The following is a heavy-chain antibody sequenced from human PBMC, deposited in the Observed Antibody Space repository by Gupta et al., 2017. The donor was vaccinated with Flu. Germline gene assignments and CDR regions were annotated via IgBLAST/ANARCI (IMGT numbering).Heavy chain of an antibody. D-gene: IGHD2-21*01. CDR2: VNHGGST. CDR1: GGSLSGYY. Sequence: QVQLQQWGAGLLKPSETLSLTCAVHGGSLSGYYWIWIRQPPGKGLEWIGEVNHGGSTNYNPSLQSRVTISIDASKNHFSLNLRSVTAADTAIYSCARFRIGHLPPPHGFTYYGMDVWGQGTAVTVSS. J-gene: IGHJ6*02. V-gene: IGHV4-34*01. CDR3: ARFRIGHLPPPHGFTYYGMDV.